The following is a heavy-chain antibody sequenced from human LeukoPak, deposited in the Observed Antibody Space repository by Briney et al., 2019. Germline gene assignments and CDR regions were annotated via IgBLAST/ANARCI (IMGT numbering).Heavy chain of an antibody. CDR3: ARVAGGLSPFDY. CDR1: GGSISSYY. CDR2: IYYSGST. J-gene: IGHJ4*02. Sequence: PSETLSLTCTVSGGSISSYYWSWIRQPPGKGLEWIGYIYYSGSTNYNPSLKSRVTISVDTSKNQFSLKLSSVTAADTAVYYCARVAGGLSPFDYWGRGTLVTVSS. D-gene: IGHD3-16*02. V-gene: IGHV4-59*01.